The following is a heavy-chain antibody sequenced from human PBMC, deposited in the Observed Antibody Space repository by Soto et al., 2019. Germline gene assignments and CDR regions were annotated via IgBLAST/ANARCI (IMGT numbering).Heavy chain of an antibody. Sequence: SETLSLTCTVSGGSISSYYLSWIRQPAGRGLEWIGRIYTSGSTNYNPSLKSRVTMSVDTSKNQFSLKLSSVTAADTAVYYCARVGEATDHFDYWGQGTLVTVYS. CDR2: IYTSGST. J-gene: IGHJ4*02. V-gene: IGHV4-4*07. D-gene: IGHD1-26*01. CDR1: GGSISSYY. CDR3: ARVGEATDHFDY.